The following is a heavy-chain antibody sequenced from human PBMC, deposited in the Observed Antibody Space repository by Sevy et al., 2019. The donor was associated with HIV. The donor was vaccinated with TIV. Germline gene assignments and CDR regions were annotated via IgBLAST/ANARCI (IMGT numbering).Heavy chain of an antibody. V-gene: IGHV3-23*01. CDR1: GFTFSSYA. CDR2: ISGSSGST. Sequence: GGSLRLSCAASGFTFSSYAMSWVRQAPGKGLEWVSAISGSSGSTYYADSVKGRFTISRDNSKNTLYLQMNSLRAEDTAVYYCAKRELLLNAFDIWGQGTMVTVSS. CDR3: AKRELLLNAFDI. D-gene: IGHD3-10*01. J-gene: IGHJ3*02.